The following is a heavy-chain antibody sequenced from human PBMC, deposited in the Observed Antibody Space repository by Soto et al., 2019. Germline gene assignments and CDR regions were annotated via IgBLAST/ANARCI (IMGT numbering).Heavy chain of an antibody. J-gene: IGHJ4*02. CDR3: ARESEDLTSNFVY. Sequence: GGSWRLSCAASGFTLTSYSMNWVGQAPVKGREWVSTISRSTNYIYYADSMKRRFTVSRANTKYSVYLEMNNLSAEDTAVYYCARESEDLTSNFVYWGQGTLVTVSS. CDR2: ISRSTNYI. V-gene: IGHV3-21*01. CDR1: GFTLTSYS.